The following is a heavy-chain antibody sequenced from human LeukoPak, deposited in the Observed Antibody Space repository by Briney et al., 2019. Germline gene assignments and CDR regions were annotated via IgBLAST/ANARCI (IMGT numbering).Heavy chain of an antibody. CDR3: ARQTAMGRSGDY. CDR2: IDPSDSDT. CDR1: GYSFTSYW. D-gene: IGHD5-18*01. J-gene: IGHJ4*02. V-gene: IGHV5-51*01. Sequence: NPGESLKISCKASGYSFTSYWIGWVRQMPEKGLEWMGIIDPSDSDTRYTPSFQGQVTISADKSLTTAYLQWNSLKASDTAMYYCARQTAMGRSGDYWGQGTLVIVSS.